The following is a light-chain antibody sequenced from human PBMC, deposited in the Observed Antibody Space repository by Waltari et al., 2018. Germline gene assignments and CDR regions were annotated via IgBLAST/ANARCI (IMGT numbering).Light chain of an antibody. J-gene: IGKJ2*01. CDR3: QQYSSNPPYT. CDR1: QSISTW. V-gene: IGKV1-5*03. CDR2: KAS. Sequence: DIQMTQSPSTLSASVGDRVTITCRASQSISTWLAWYQQKPGKAPKLLIYKASSLESGVPSRFRGSGSGTEFTLTISSLQPDDLATYYCQQYSSNPPYTFGQGTKLQIK.